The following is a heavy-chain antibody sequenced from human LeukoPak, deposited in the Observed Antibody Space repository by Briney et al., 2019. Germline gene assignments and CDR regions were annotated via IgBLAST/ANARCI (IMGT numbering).Heavy chain of an antibody. CDR3: ARLSTGPYGLGASGI. CDR1: GGSISSYY. J-gene: IGHJ3*02. CDR2: IYKSGST. Sequence: SETLSLTCTVSGGSISSYYWSWIRQPPGKGLEWIGNIYKSGSTNYNPSLKSRVTMSVDTSKNQFSLRLNSVTAADTAVYYCARLSTGPYGLGASGIWGQGTMVTVSS. V-gene: IGHV4-59*08. D-gene: IGHD1-1*01.